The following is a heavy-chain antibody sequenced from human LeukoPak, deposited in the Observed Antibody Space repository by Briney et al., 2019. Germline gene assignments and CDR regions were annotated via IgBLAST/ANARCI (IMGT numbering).Heavy chain of an antibody. CDR1: GYTFTGYY. CDR3: AREAMATGMPFDY. Sequence: ASVKVSCKASGYTFTGYYMHWVRQAPGQGLEWMGRINPNSGGTNYAQKFQGRVTMTRDTSISTAYMELSRLGSDDTAVYYCAREAMATGMPFDYWGQGTLVTVSS. D-gene: IGHD5-24*01. J-gene: IGHJ4*02. CDR2: INPNSGGT. V-gene: IGHV1-2*06.